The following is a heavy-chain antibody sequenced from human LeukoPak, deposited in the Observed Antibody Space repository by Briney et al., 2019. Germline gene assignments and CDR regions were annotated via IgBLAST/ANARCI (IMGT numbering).Heavy chain of an antibody. CDR2: ISWNSGSI. J-gene: IGHJ5*02. Sequence: SLRLSCVASGFSFDDYAMHWVRQVPGKGLEWVSGISWNSGSIDYADSVKGRFTISRDNAQNSLYLQMNSLRAEDTALYYCAKDRTSQIIGDNGFDPWGQGTLVTVSS. CDR1: GFSFDDYA. D-gene: IGHD2-2*01. V-gene: IGHV3-9*01. CDR3: AKDRTSQIIGDNGFDP.